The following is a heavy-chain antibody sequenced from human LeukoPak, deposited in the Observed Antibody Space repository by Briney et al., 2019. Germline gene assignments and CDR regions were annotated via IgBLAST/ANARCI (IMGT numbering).Heavy chain of an antibody. Sequence: SETLSLTCTVSGGSISSSSYYWGWIRQPPGKGLEWIGSIYYSGSTYYNPSLKSRVTISVDTSRNQFSLKVNSVTAADTAVYYCARGGRTYDPGFDPWGQGSLVTVSS. CDR3: ARGGRTYDPGFDP. V-gene: IGHV4-39*07. J-gene: IGHJ5*02. D-gene: IGHD3-22*01. CDR1: GGSISSSSYY. CDR2: IYYSGST.